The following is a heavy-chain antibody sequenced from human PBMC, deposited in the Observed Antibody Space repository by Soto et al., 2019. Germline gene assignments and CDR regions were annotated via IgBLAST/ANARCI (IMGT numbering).Heavy chain of an antibody. CDR1: GFTFSSYW. D-gene: IGHD3-3*01. CDR3: ARRVDFWSGYYTFVYYYGMDV. Sequence: PGGSPRLSCAASGFTFSSYWMHWVRQAPGKGLVWVSRINSDGSSTSYADSVKGRFTISRDNAKNTLYLQMNSLRAEDTAVYYCARRVDFWSGYYTFVYYYGMDVWGQGTTVTVSS. V-gene: IGHV3-74*01. CDR2: INSDGSST. J-gene: IGHJ6*02.